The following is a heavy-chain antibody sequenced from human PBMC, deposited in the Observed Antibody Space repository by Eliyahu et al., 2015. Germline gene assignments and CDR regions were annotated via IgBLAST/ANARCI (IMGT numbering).Heavy chain of an antibody. J-gene: IGHJ4*02. D-gene: IGHD4-17*01. Sequence: QVQLVESGGGVVQPGRSLRLSCAAXGFPFRRYGRHWVRQAPGKGLEWXAVISYDGSNKYYADSVKGRFTISRDNSKNTLYLQMNSLRAEDTAVYYCAKALPYGDYGIDYWGQGTLVTVSS. CDR3: AKALPYGDYGIDY. CDR1: GFPFRRYG. CDR2: ISYDGSNK. V-gene: IGHV3-30*18.